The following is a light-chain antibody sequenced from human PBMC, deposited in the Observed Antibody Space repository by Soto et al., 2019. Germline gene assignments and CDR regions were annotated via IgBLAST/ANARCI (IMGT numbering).Light chain of an antibody. CDR3: SSYTSSILV. CDR1: SSDVGGYNY. V-gene: IGLV2-14*01. CDR2: EVS. Sequence: QSALTQPASVSGSPGQSITISCTGTSSDVGGYNYVSWYQQYPGKAPKLMIYEVSNRPSGVSNCFSGSKSGNTASLTISGLQAEDEADYYCSSYTSSILVFGGGTKVTVL. J-gene: IGLJ3*02.